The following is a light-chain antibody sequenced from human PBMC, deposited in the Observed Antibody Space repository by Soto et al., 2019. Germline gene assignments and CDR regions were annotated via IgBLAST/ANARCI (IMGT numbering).Light chain of an antibody. CDR3: GTWDSCLSAVV. CDR1: SSNIGNNY. Sequence: QSVLTQPPSVSAAPGQKVTISCSGSSSNIGNNYVSWYQQLPGTAPKLLIYDNNKRPSGIPDRFSGSKSGTSATLGITGLQTGDEADYYCGTWDSCLSAVVFGGGTKPTVL. J-gene: IGLJ2*01. V-gene: IGLV1-51*01. CDR2: DNN.